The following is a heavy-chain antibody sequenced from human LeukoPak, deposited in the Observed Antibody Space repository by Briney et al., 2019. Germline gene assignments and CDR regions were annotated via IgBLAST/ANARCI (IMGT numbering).Heavy chain of an antibody. CDR1: GGSISSGSYY. D-gene: IGHD1-26*01. V-gene: IGHV4-61*02. CDR3: ALLQRWELVSYNWFDP. Sequence: SETLSLTCTVSGGSISSGSYYWSWIRQPAGKGLEWIGRIYTSGSTNYNPSLKSRVTISVDTSKNQFSLKLSSVTAADTAVYYCALLQRWELVSYNWFDPWGQGTLVTVSS. CDR2: IYTSGST. J-gene: IGHJ5*02.